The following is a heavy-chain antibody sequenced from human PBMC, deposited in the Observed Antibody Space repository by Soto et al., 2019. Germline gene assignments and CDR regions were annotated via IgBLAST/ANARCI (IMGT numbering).Heavy chain of an antibody. J-gene: IGHJ4*02. V-gene: IGHV3-53*01. CDR2: INSGGST. Sequence: EVQLVESGGGWIQPGGSLRLSCAVSGFTVSSNYMSWVRQAPGKGLEWVSIINSGGSTYYADSVKGRFTISRDNSKNTLHLQTNSLRTEDTAVYYCARDPWYWGQGTLVTVSS. CDR1: GFTVSSNY. CDR3: ARDPWY.